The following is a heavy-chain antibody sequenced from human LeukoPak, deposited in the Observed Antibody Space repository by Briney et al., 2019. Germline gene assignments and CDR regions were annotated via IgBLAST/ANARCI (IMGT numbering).Heavy chain of an antibody. CDR3: AKGQGLAAAGMDY. Sequence: GGSLRLSCAASGFTFDIYSMRWVRQAPAKELEWVSAIGGRSGSTYYAASVKGRFTISRDNSKNTVYLEMNSLRDEDTALYYCAKGQGLAAAGMDYWGQGTLVTVSS. V-gene: IGHV3-23*01. J-gene: IGHJ4*02. CDR1: GFTFDIYS. D-gene: IGHD6-13*01. CDR2: IGGRSGST.